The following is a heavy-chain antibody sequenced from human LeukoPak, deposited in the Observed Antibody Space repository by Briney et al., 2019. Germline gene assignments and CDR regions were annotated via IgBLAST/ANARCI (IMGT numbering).Heavy chain of an antibody. D-gene: IGHD1-26*01. CDR2: INWNGGNT. CDR3: ARTSDGNWFDP. CDR1: GFTFDDYG. Sequence: PGGSLRLSCAASGFTFDDYGMSWVRHGPGKGLELVSGINWNGGNTGYADSVKGRFTIFRDNAKNSLYLEMDSLRVEDTALYYCARTSDGNWFDPWGQGTLVTVSS. V-gene: IGHV3-20*04. J-gene: IGHJ5*02.